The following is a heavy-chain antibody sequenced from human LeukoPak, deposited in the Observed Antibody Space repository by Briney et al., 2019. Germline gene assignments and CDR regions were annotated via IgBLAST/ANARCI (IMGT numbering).Heavy chain of an antibody. CDR3: ARVGAAAGTDY. CDR1: GYIFTSFS. D-gene: IGHD6-13*01. Sequence: ASVKVSCTASGYIFTSFSITWVRQAPGQGLEWMGWISAYNGNTNYAQKLQGRVTMTTDTSTSTAYMELRSLRSDDTAVYYCARVGAAAGTDYWGQGTLVTVSS. CDR2: ISAYNGNT. V-gene: IGHV1-18*01. J-gene: IGHJ4*02.